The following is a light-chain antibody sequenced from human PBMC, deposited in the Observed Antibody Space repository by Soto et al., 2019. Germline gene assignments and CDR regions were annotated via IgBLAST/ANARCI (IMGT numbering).Light chain of an antibody. J-gene: IGKJ3*01. Sequence: EIVLTQSPGTLSLSPGERATLSCRASQSVSSSYLAWCQQKPGQAPRLLIYGASSRATGIPDRFSGSRSGTDFTITISRLEPEEFPVYYCQQYGNSAITFGPRTKVAIK. CDR1: QSVSSSY. CDR2: GAS. V-gene: IGKV3-20*01. CDR3: QQYGNSAIT.